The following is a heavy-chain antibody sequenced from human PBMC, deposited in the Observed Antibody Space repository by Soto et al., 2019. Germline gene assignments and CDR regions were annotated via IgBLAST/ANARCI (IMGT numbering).Heavy chain of an antibody. V-gene: IGHV4-30-4*01. CDR3: ARETTYYDSSGYNWWFDP. CDR1: GGSISSGDYY. D-gene: IGHD3-22*01. Sequence: SETLSLTCTVSGGSISSGDYYWSWIRQPPGKGLEWIGYIYYSGSTYYNPSLKSRVTISVDTSKNQFSLKLSSVTAADTAVYYCARETTYYDSSGYNWWFDPWGQGTLVTV. CDR2: IYYSGST. J-gene: IGHJ5*02.